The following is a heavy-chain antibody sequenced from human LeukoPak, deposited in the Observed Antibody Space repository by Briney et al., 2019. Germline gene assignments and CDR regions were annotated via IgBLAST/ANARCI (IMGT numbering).Heavy chain of an antibody. CDR2: INLNSGGT. CDR1: VTGHY. CDR3: ASTYTVTNSDY. D-gene: IGHD4-17*01. V-gene: IGHV1-2*02. Sequence: ASVKVSCKASVTGHYMHWVRQAPGQGLEWMGWINLNSGGTNYAQNFQDRVTMTRDTSISTAYMELSRLRSDDTAIYYCASTYTVTNSDYWGQGTLVTVSS. J-gene: IGHJ4*02.